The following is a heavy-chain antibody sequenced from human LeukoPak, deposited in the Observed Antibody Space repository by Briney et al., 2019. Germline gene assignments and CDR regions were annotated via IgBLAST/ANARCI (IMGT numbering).Heavy chain of an antibody. V-gene: IGHV4-59*12. CDR2: IYYSGTT. Sequence: SETLSLTCTVSGDSISGYYWSWIRQPPGKGLEWIGNIYYSGTTNHNPSLKSRVTISVDTSKNQFSLKLSSVTAADTAVYYCASRLYCSSTSCKISYYGMDVWGQGTTVTVSS. CDR1: GDSISGYY. J-gene: IGHJ6*02. D-gene: IGHD2-2*01. CDR3: ASRLYCSSTSCKISYYGMDV.